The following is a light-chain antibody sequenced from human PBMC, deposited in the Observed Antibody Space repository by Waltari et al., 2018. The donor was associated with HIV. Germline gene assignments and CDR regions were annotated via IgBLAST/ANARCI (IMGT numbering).Light chain of an antibody. CDR1: SNDVGPYDY. J-gene: IGLJ3*02. CDR3: ATWDGSLSVVL. V-gene: IGLV2-8*01. CDR2: EVY. Sequence: QSALTQPPTASGSPGQSVTISCSGTSNDVGPYDYVSWYQQHPDKAPRLIIYEVYKRPSGVPDRFSGSKSGNTASLTVSGLQAEDEADYYCATWDGSLSVVLFGGGTKLTVL.